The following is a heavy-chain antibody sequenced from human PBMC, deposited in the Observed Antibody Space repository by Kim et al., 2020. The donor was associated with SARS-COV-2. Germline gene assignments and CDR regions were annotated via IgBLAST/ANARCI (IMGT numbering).Heavy chain of an antibody. J-gene: IGHJ4*02. Sequence: GGSLRLSCAASGFTFSSYAMHWVRQAPGKGLEWVAVISYDGSNKYYADSVKGRFTISRDNSKNTLYLQMSSLRAEDTAVYYCARTRFLERFGLLGYFDYWGQGTLVTVSS. D-gene: IGHD3-3*01. CDR2: ISYDGSNK. CDR1: GFTFSSYA. V-gene: IGHV3-30-3*01. CDR3: ARTRFLERFGLLGYFDY.